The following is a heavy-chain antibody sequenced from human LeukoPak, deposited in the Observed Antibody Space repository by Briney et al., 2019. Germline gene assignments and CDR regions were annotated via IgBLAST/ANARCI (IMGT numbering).Heavy chain of an antibody. CDR2: IDPSDSYT. D-gene: IGHD1-1*01. J-gene: IGHJ6*04. CDR1: GYSFTSYW. CDR3: ARHEGTPGLYYYGMDA. Sequence: GESLKISCKGSGYSFTSYWISWVRQMPGKGLEWMGRIDPSDSYTNYSPSFQGHVTISADKSISTAYLQWSSLKASDTAMYYCARHEGTPGLYYYGMDAWGKRTTVTVSS. V-gene: IGHV5-10-1*01.